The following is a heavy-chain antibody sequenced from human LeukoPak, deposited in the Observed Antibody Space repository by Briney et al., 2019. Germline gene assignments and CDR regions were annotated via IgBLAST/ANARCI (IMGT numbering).Heavy chain of an antibody. CDR1: GFTVSSNY. V-gene: IGHV3-53*01. J-gene: IGHJ4*02. CDR2: IYSGGST. Sequence: PGGSLRLSCAASGFTVSSNYMSWVRQAPGKGLEWVSVIYSGGSTYYADSVKGRFTISRDNSKNTLYLQMNSLRAEDTAVYYCAISGYSYGSAYFDYWGQGTLVTVSS. CDR3: AISGYSYGSAYFDY. D-gene: IGHD5-18*01.